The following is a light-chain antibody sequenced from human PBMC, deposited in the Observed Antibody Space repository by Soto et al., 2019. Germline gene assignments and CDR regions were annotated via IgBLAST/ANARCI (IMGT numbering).Light chain of an antibody. Sequence: EIVLTQSPGTLSLSPGERATLSCRASQSVSSSYLAWYQQKPGQAPRLLIYGASSRATGIPDRFSGSGSGTDFTLTISRLEPEDFAVYYCQQYGSSPRFTFDPGTKVDIK. CDR2: GAS. V-gene: IGKV3-20*01. CDR3: QQYGSSPRFT. CDR1: QSVSSSY. J-gene: IGKJ3*01.